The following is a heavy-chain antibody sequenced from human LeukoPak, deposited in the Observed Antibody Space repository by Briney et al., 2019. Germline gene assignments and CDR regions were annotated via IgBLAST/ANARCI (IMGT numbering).Heavy chain of an antibody. V-gene: IGHV3-11*06. J-gene: IGHJ4*02. CDR3: ARDREYYFDY. Sequence: GGSLRLSCAASGFALSDYYMSWIRQAPGKGLEWVSYISSSSIYTNYADSVKGRFTISRDNAKNSLYLQMNSLRAEDTAVYYCARDREYYFDYWGQGTLVTVSS. CDR1: GFALSDYY. CDR2: ISSSSIYT.